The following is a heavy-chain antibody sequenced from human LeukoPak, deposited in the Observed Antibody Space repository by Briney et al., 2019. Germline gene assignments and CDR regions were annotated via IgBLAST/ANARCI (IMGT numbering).Heavy chain of an antibody. J-gene: IGHJ6*03. Sequence: PSETLSLTCSVSGASISSSDYYWGWIRQPPGKGLEWIGRINYSGSTYYNPSLKSRVTISVDTSKNHFSLRLTSMTAADTAVYYCAWLTHSYYSDTSGYYPYYYMDVWGKGTTVTVSS. CDR2: INYSGST. CDR3: AWLTHSYYSDTSGYYPYYYMDV. V-gene: IGHV4-39*02. CDR1: GASISSSDYY. D-gene: IGHD3-22*01.